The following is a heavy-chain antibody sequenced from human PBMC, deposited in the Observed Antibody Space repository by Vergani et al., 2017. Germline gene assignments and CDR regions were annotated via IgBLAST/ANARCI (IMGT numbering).Heavy chain of an antibody. CDR1: GGSFSGYY. D-gene: IGHD2-8*01. CDR2: IYYSGST. V-gene: IGHV4-34*01. CDR3: ARARIGYCTNGVCSRHWYFDL. Sequence: QVQLQQWGAGLLKPSETLSLTCAVYGGSFSGYYWSWIRQPPGKGLEWIGYIYYSGSTYYNPSLKSRVTISVDTSKNQFSLKLSSVTAADTAVYYCARARIGYCTNGVCSRHWYFDLWGRGTLVTVSS. J-gene: IGHJ2*01.